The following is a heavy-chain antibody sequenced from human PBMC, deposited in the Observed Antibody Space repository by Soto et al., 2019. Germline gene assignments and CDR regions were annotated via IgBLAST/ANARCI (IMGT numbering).Heavy chain of an antibody. CDR2: VSANGQGI. J-gene: IGHJ4*02. CDR3: AKDRHYPRDYFHY. V-gene: IGHV3-23*01. Sequence: GSLRLSCAASGFTFSSSAISWVRQAPGKGLEWVSAVSANGQGIYYADSVRGRFTISRDNSKNTVFLHMDSLSAEDTAVYYCAKDRHYPRDYFHYWGQGTLVTVSS. D-gene: IGHD3-10*01. CDR1: GFTFSSSA.